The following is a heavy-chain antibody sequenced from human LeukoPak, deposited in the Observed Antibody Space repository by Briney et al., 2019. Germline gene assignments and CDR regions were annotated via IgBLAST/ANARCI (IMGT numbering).Heavy chain of an antibody. CDR1: GYTFTSYY. J-gene: IGHJ4*02. V-gene: IGHV1-46*01. CDR2: INPSGGST. Sequence: ASVKVSCKASGYTFTSYYMHWVRQAPGQGLEWMGIINPSGGSTSYAQKFQGRVTMTRDTSTSTVYMELSSLRSEDTAVYYCARDSHIAAAGTDFDYWGQGTLVTVSS. D-gene: IGHD6-13*01. CDR3: ARDSHIAAAGTDFDY.